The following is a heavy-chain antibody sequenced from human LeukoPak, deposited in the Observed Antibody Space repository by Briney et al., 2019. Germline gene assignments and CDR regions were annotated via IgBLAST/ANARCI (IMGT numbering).Heavy chain of an antibody. CDR1: GYTFTGYY. Sequence: ASVKVSCKASGYTFTGYYMHWVRQAPGQGLEWMGRINPNSGGTNYAQKFQGRVTMTRDTSISTVYMELSRLRSDDTAVYYCARDHPSNYYGSGSYDYWGQGTLVTVSS. D-gene: IGHD3-10*01. J-gene: IGHJ4*02. V-gene: IGHV1-2*06. CDR3: ARDHPSNYYGSGSYDY. CDR2: INPNSGGT.